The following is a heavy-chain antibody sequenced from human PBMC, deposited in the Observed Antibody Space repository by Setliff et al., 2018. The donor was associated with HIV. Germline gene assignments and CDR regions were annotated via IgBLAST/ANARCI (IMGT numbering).Heavy chain of an antibody. CDR3: ARGRQDSYYDGTSYYWGDAFDI. D-gene: IGHD3-22*01. J-gene: IGHJ3*02. Sequence: NPSETLSLTCTVSGGSIKNYYWSWIRQSPEKGLEWIGYIYYSGDTNYNPSLRSRVTISVDTSQNRFSLRLTSVTAADTGVYFCARGRQDSYYDGTSYYWGDAFDIWGQGTRVTVSS. V-gene: IGHV4-59*01. CDR1: GGSIKNYY. CDR2: IYYSGDT.